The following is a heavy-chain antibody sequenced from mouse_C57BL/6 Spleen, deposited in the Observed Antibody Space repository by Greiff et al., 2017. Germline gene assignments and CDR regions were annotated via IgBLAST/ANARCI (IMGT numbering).Heavy chain of an antibody. CDR1: GYAFSSSW. CDR2: IYPGDGDT. Sequence: VQLQQSGPELVKPGASVKISCKASGYAFSSSWMNWVKQRPGKGLEWIGRIYPGDGDTNYNGKFKGKATLTADKSSSTAYMQLSSLTSEDSAVYFCARSEGSYGSSNYYAMDYWGQGTSVTVSS. CDR3: ARSEGSYGSSNYYAMDY. V-gene: IGHV1-82*01. D-gene: IGHD1-1*01. J-gene: IGHJ4*01.